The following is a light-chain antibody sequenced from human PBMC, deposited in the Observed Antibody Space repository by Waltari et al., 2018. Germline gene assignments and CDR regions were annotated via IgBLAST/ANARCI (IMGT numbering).Light chain of an antibody. V-gene: IGLV3-25*03. CDR3: QSADSSGTSMV. CDR1: ALPKQY. CDR2: KDS. J-gene: IGLJ2*01. Sequence: SYELTQPPSVSVSPGQTARITCSGDALPKQYAYWYQQKPGQAPVLLKYKDSERPSGIPERFSGSSSGTTVTLTISGVPAEDEADYYCQSADSSGTSMVFGGGTKLTVL.